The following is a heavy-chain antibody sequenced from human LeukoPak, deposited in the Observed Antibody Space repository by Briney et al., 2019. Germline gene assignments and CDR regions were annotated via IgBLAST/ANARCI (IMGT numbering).Heavy chain of an antibody. CDR2: INPNSGGT. V-gene: IGHV1-2*06. J-gene: IGHJ5*02. D-gene: IGHD4/OR15-4a*01. CDR3: ARDLARPTIPYNWFDP. Sequence: ASVKVSCKASGYTFTGYYMHWVRQAPGQGLEWMGRINPNSGGTNYAQKFQGRVTMTRDTSISTAYMELSRLRSDDTAVYYCARDLARPTIPYNWFDPWGQGTLVTVSS. CDR1: GYTFTGYY.